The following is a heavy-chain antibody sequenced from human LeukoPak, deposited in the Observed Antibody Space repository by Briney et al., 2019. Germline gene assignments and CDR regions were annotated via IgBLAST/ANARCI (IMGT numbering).Heavy chain of an antibody. V-gene: IGHV4-39*01. CDR2: IYYNRST. D-gene: IGHD3-10*01. CDR3: ASADLWFGALPRLFDY. J-gene: IGHJ4*02. CDR1: GGSISSSSYY. Sequence: SETLSLTCTVSGGSISSSSYYWGWTRQPPGRGREWTGRIYYNRSTYYNPSLKTRVTISVDTSQNQFSVKLSSVTAADTAVYYCASADLWFGALPRLFDYWGQGTLVTVSS.